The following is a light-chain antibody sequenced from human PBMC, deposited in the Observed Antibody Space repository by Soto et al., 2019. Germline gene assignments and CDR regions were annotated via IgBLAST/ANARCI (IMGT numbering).Light chain of an antibody. CDR2: AAS. J-gene: IGKJ4*01. Sequence: DIQMTQSPSSLSASVGDGVTITCRASQSISTYLNWYQQKPGKAPKVLIYAASSLQSGVPSRFSGSGSGTDFTFTISSLQPEDFGTYYCQQSYSTPLTFGGGTKVEIK. CDR3: QQSYSTPLT. V-gene: IGKV1-39*01. CDR1: QSISTY.